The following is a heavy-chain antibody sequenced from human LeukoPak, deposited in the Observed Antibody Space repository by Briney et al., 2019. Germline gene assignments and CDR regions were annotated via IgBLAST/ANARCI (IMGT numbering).Heavy chain of an antibody. V-gene: IGHV1-69*02. CDR2: TIPILGIA. CDR3: ARGTIFGVVNGGWFDP. CDR1: GGTFSSYT. Sequence: GSSVKVSCKASGGTFSSYTISWVRQAPGQGLEWMGRTIPILGIANYAQKFQGRVTITADKSTSTAYMELSSLRSEDTAVYYCARGTIFGVVNGGWFDPWGQGTLVTVSS. J-gene: IGHJ5*02. D-gene: IGHD3-3*01.